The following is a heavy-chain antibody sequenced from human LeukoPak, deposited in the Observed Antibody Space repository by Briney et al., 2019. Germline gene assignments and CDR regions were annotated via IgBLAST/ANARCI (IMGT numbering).Heavy chain of an antibody. V-gene: IGHV4-34*01. CDR2: INHSGST. J-gene: IGHJ6*02. Sequence: PSETLSLTCAVYGGSFSGYYWSWIRQPPGKGLEWIGEINHSGSTNYNPSLKSRVIISVDTSKNQFSLKLSSVTAADTAVYYCARAGRVFRGVIRYYYYYGMDVWGQGTTVTVSS. CDR3: ARAGRVFRGVIRYYYYYGMDV. D-gene: IGHD3-10*01. CDR1: GGSFSGYY.